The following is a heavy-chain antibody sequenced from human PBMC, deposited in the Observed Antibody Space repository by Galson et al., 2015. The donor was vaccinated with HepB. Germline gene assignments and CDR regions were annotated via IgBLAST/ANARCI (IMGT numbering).Heavy chain of an antibody. J-gene: IGHJ3*02. CDR1: GFTFSDYW. CDR3: ARGAGVVVPAVIMDAFDI. D-gene: IGHD2-2*02. Sequence: SLRLSCAASGFTFSDYWMSWVRQAPGKGLEWVSSISSSSKYLHYADSVKGRFTISRDNAKNSLYLQMNSLRAEDTAVYYCARGAGVVVPAVIMDAFDIWGQGTMVTVSS. CDR2: ISSSSKYL. V-gene: IGHV3-21*01.